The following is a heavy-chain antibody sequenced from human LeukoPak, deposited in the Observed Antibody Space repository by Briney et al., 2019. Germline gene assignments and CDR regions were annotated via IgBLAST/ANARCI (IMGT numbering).Heavy chain of an antibody. Sequence: PSETLSLTCTVSGVSISSSSYYWGWIRQPPGKGLEWIGSIYYSGSTYYNPSLKSRVTISVDTSKNQFSLKLSSVTAADTAVYYCARHRRDRVHDAFDIWGQGTMVTVSS. V-gene: IGHV4-39*01. D-gene: IGHD5/OR15-5a*01. CDR2: IYYSGST. CDR3: ARHRRDRVHDAFDI. CDR1: GVSISSSSYY. J-gene: IGHJ3*02.